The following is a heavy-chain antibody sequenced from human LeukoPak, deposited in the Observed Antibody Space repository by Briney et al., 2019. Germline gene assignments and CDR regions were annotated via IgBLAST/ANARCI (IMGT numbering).Heavy chain of an antibody. V-gene: IGHV3-23*01. J-gene: IGHJ4*02. CDR3: VLSTSYVKFDY. CDR2: ISGSGGST. CDR1: GFTFSSYA. D-gene: IGHD2-2*01. Sequence: PGGSLRLSCAASGFTFSSYAMSWVRQVPGKRLEWVSAISGSGGSTYYADSVKGRFTISRDNSKNTLYLQMNSLRAEDTAVYYCVLSTSYVKFDYWGQGTLVTVSS.